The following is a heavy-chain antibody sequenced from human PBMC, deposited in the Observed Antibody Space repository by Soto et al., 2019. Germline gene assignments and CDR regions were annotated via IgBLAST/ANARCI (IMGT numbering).Heavy chain of an antibody. D-gene: IGHD2-2*01. CDR1: GGSISSGDYY. CDR2: IYYSGST. J-gene: IGHJ4*02. CDR3: ASVSGYCTSTSCNY. Sequence: PSETLSLTCTVSGGSISSGDYYWSWIRQPPGKGLEWIGYIYYSGSTYYNPSLKSRVTISVDTSKNQFSLKLSSVTAADTAVYYCASVSGYCTSTSCNYWGQGTLVTVSS. V-gene: IGHV4-30-4*01.